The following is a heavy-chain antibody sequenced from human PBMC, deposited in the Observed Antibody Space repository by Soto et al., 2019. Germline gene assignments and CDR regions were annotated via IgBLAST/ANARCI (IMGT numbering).Heavy chain of an antibody. CDR3: ARSRGTTDY. CDR1: GYTFTNYW. Sequence: KTPGESLKISCKGSGYTFTNYWITWVRQMPGKGLEWMGRIDPSDSYTNYSPSFQGHVTISADKSISTAYLQWSSLKASDTAMYYCARSRGTTDYWGQGTLVTVSS. V-gene: IGHV5-10-1*01. D-gene: IGHD1-7*01. J-gene: IGHJ4*02. CDR2: IDPSDSYT.